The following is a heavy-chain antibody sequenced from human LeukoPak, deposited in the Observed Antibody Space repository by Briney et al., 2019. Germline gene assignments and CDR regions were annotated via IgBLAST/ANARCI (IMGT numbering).Heavy chain of an antibody. J-gene: IGHJ5*02. CDR1: GYSISSGHY. V-gene: IGHV4-38-2*02. D-gene: IGHD3-22*01. CDR2: IHHGGTT. CDR3: ARVITSPGAAGA. Sequence: SETLSLTCTVFGYSISSGHYWGWIRQPPGKGLEWIGSIHHGGTTFYNPSLRNRVTISLNTSENQFSLKLASVTAADTALYYCARVITSPGAAGALGQGTLVTVSS.